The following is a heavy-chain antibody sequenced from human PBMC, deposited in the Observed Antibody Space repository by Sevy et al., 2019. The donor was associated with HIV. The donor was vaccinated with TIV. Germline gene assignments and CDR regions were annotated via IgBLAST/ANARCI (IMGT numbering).Heavy chain of an antibody. Sequence: GGSLRLSCAASGFTCSSYSMNWVRQAPGKGLEWVSSISSSSSNIYYANSVKGRFTISRDNAKNSLYLQMNSLRAEDTAVYNCARDRSGLGHAFDIWGQGTMVTVSS. V-gene: IGHV3-21*01. D-gene: IGHD3-16*01. CDR3: ARDRSGLGHAFDI. CDR1: GFTCSSYS. J-gene: IGHJ3*02. CDR2: ISSSSSNI.